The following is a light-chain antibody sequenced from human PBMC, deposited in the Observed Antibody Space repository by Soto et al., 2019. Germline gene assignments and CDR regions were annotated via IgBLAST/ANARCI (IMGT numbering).Light chain of an antibody. J-gene: IGKJ4*01. Sequence: ERVITQARASMSVSLGERGTLSCRASQSVSSNLAWYQQKPGQAPRLLIYDASSRATGIPDRFSGGGFGIDFTLTISRLEPEDFAVYYCEQFSSYALSFGGGTKVDI. CDR3: EQFSSYALS. CDR1: QSVSSN. V-gene: IGKV3-20*01. CDR2: DAS.